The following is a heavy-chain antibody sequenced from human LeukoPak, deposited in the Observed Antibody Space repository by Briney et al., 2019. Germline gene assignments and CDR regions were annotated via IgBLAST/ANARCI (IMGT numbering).Heavy chain of an antibody. D-gene: IGHD3-10*01. CDR1: GFTFSSYA. CDR3: TCNYYGSGSYYRRGHY. J-gene: IGHJ4*02. V-gene: IGHV3-23*01. Sequence: GGSLSLSCAASGFTFSSYAMSWVRQAPGKGLEWVSTISGSGGSTYYADSVKGRFTISRDNSKNTLYLQMNSLRAEDTAVYYCTCNYYGSGSYYRRGHYWGQGTLVTVSS. CDR2: ISGSGGST.